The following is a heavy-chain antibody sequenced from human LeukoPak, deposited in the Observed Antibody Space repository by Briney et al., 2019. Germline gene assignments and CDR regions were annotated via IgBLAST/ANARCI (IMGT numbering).Heavy chain of an antibody. CDR2: INYSGST. Sequence: PSETLSLTCTVSGGSISSSSYYWGWIRQPPGKGLEWIGSINYSGSTYYNPSLKSRVTISVDRSKNQFSLKLSSVTAADTAVYYCARGYCSGGSCYSSYYYSYMDVWGKGTTVTVSS. J-gene: IGHJ6*03. CDR1: GGSISSSSYY. D-gene: IGHD2-15*01. CDR3: ARGYCSGGSCYSSYYYSYMDV. V-gene: IGHV4-39*07.